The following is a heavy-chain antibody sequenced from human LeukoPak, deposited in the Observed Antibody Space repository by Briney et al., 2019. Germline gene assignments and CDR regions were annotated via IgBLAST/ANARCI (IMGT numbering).Heavy chain of an antibody. Sequence: PGGSLRLSCAASGFTFDDYAMHWVRQAPGKGLEWVSLISWDGGSTYYADSVKGRFTISRDNSKNSLYLQMNSLRAEDTALYYCAKVPAAMRIDFDYWGQGTLVTVSS. D-gene: IGHD2-2*01. J-gene: IGHJ4*02. CDR1: GFTFDDYA. CDR3: AKVPAAMRIDFDY. CDR2: ISWDGGST. V-gene: IGHV3-43D*03.